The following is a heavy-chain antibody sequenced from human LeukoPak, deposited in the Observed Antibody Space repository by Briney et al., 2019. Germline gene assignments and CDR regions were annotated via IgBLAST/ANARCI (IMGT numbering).Heavy chain of an antibody. CDR2: ISYDGSNK. CDR3: AKGRVQYYDFWSGSYYFDY. J-gene: IGHJ4*02. CDR1: GFTFSSYA. V-gene: IGHV3-30-3*01. Sequence: GGSLRLSCAASGFTFSSYAMHWVRQAPGKGLEWVAVISYDGSNKYYADSVKGRFTISRDNSKNTLYLQMNSLRAEDTAVYYCAKGRVQYYDFWSGSYYFDYWGQGTLVTVSS. D-gene: IGHD3-3*01.